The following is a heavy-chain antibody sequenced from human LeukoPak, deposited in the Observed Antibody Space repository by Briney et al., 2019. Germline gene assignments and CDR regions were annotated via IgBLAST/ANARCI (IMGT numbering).Heavy chain of an antibody. CDR3: AKSHPSGWYAYDY. Sequence: GGSLRLSCAASGFTFSRSGMNWVRQAPGKGLEWVSFISSSSSTIYYTDSVKGRFTISRDNAKNSLYLQMNSLRDEDTAVYYCAKSHPSGWYAYDYWGQGTLVTVSS. D-gene: IGHD6-19*01. V-gene: IGHV3-48*02. CDR1: GFTFSRSG. CDR2: ISSSSSTI. J-gene: IGHJ4*02.